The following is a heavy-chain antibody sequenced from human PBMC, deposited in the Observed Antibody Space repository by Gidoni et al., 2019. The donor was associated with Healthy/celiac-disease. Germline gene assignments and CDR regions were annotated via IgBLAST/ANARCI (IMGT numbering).Heavy chain of an antibody. Sequence: QVQLQQWGAGLLKPSETLSLTCAVYGGSFSGYYWSWIRQPPGKGLDWIGEINHSGSTNYNPSLKSRVTISVDTSKNQFSLKLSSVTAADTAVYYCARSYQPLLMRGGGFDYWGQGTLVTVSS. CDR1: GGSFSGYY. J-gene: IGHJ4*02. CDR3: ARSYQPLLMRGGGFDY. CDR2: INHSGST. D-gene: IGHD2-2*01. V-gene: IGHV4-34*01.